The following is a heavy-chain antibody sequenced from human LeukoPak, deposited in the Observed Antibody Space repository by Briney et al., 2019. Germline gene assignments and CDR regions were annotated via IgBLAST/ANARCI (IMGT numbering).Heavy chain of an antibody. CDR2: IYPGDSDT. CDR1: GSSFTSYR. D-gene: IGHD2-15*01. Sequence: GESLQISCKGSGSSFTSYRIAWVRQLPGEGLEWMGIIYPGDSDTKYSPSFEGQVTISADKSISTAYLQWSSLKASDTGMYYCARLGYCSGCGCYRIAGFDLWGQGTLVTVSS. CDR3: ARLGYCSGCGCYRIAGFDL. V-gene: IGHV5-51*01. J-gene: IGHJ5*02.